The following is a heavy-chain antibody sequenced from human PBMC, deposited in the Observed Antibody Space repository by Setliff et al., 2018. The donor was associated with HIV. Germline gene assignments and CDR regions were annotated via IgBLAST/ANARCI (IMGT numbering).Heavy chain of an antibody. CDR2: TSSSSSYI. CDR3: ARGPYYYDSSGPFDY. J-gene: IGHJ4*02. V-gene: IGHV3-21*01. D-gene: IGHD3-22*01. CDR1: GFTFSSYS. Sequence: GSLRLSCAASGFTFSSYSMNWVRQAPGKGLEWVSSTSSSSSYIYYADSVKGRFTISRDNAKNSLYLQMNSLRAEDTAVYYCARGPYYYDSSGPFDYWGQGTLVTVSS.